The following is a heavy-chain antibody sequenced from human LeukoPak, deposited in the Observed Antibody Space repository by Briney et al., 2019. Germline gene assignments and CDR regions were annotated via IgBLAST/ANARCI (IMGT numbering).Heavy chain of an antibody. Sequence: PSETLSLTCAVYGGSFSGYYWSWIRQPPGKWLEWIGEINHSGSTNYNPSLKSRVTISVDTSKNQFSLKLSSVTAADTAVYYCARIRPFGPWGQGTLVTVSS. V-gene: IGHV4-34*01. CDR1: GGSFSGYY. CDR3: ARIRPFGP. J-gene: IGHJ5*02. D-gene: IGHD3-10*01. CDR2: INHSGST.